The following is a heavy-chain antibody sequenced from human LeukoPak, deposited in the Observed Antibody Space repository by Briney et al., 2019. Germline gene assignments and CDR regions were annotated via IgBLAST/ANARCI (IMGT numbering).Heavy chain of an antibody. J-gene: IGHJ6*02. CDR2: ISSSSSYI. CDR3: ARDHVAAGPYGMDV. Sequence: GGSLRLSCAASGFTFSSYSMNWVRQAPGKGLEWVSSISSSSSYIYYADSVKGRFTISRDNAKNSLYLQMNSLRAEDTAVYYCARDHVAAGPYGMDVWGQGTTVTVSS. V-gene: IGHV3-21*01. CDR1: GFTFSSYS. D-gene: IGHD6-13*01.